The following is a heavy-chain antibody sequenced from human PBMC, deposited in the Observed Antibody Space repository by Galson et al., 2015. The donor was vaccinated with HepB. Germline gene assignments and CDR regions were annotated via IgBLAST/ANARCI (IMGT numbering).Heavy chain of an antibody. CDR1: GFTFSNHA. Sequence: LRLSCAVSGFTFSNHAMNWVRQAPGKGLEWVSGISGSGDNTDYLDSVKGRFTVSRDNSKNTLFLQMNSLRAEDTAIYYCTGGYYFDYWGQGALVTVSS. CDR3: TGGYYFDY. D-gene: IGHD2-15*01. J-gene: IGHJ4*02. CDR2: ISGSGDNT. V-gene: IGHV3-23*01.